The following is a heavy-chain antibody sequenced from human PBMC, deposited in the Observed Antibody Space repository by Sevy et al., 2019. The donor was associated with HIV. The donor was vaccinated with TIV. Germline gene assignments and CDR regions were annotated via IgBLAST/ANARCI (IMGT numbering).Heavy chain of an antibody. J-gene: IGHJ3*02. Sequence: GGSLRLSCAASGFTFSSYGMSWVRQAPGKGLEWVSAINRSGGRTYYADSVKGRFTISRDNSKNTLYLQMNSLRAEDTAVHYCAKEGLRPYDSSSYYAGPDAFHIWGQGTMVTVSS. CDR2: INRSGGRT. CDR1: GFTFSSYG. CDR3: AKEGLRPYDSSSYYAGPDAFHI. D-gene: IGHD3-22*01. V-gene: IGHV3-23*01.